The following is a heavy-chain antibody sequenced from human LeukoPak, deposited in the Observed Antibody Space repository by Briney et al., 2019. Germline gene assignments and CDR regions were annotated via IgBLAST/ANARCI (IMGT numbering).Heavy chain of an antibody. CDR1: GFTFSSYE. Sequence: GGSLRLSCAASGFTFSSYEMNWVRQAPGKGLEWVSYISSSGSTIYYADSVKSRFTVSRDNSKNTVDLQMNSLRPEDTAVYYCARDPDQYYYYMDVWGKGSLVTVSS. CDR3: ARDPDQYYYYMDV. J-gene: IGHJ6*03. CDR2: ISSSGSTI. V-gene: IGHV3-48*03.